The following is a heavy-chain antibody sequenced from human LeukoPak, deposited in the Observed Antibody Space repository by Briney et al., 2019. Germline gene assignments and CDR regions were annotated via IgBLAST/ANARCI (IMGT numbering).Heavy chain of an antibody. CDR1: GFPFSSHG. J-gene: IGHJ6*03. Sequence: PGGTLRLSCAASGFPFSSHGMSWVRQAPGKGLEWIGYIYYSGSTNYNPSLKSRVTISVDTSKNQFSLKLSSVTAADTAVYYCAREVQRMGISAGGTEYHYYYMDVWGKGTTVTIS. V-gene: IGHV4-59*11. CDR3: AREVQRMGISAGGTEYHYYYMDV. CDR2: IYYSGST. D-gene: IGHD6-13*01.